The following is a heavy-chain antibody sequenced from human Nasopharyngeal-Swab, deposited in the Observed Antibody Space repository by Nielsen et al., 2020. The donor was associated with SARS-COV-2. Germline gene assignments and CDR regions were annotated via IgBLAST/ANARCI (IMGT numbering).Heavy chain of an antibody. CDR3: AKEGATEWFDP. CDR2: ISHNSGT. J-gene: IGHJ5*02. CDR1: GVSISSQY. Sequence: SETLSLTCTVSGVSISSQYWSWIRQPPGKGLEWIGSISHNSGTNYNPSLKSRVTMFMDTSKNQFSLKLRSVTAADTAVYYCAKEGATEWFDPWGQGTLVTVSS. V-gene: IGHV4-59*11.